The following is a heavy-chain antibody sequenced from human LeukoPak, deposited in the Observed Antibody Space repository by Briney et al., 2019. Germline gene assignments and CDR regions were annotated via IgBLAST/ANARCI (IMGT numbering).Heavy chain of an antibody. CDR2: INTDSGGT. V-gene: IGHV1-2*02. J-gene: IGHJ4*02. D-gene: IGHD3-16*02. Sequence: ASVKVSCKASGYTFTGYYMHWVRQAPGQGLEWMGWINTDSGGTNYAQKFQGRVTMTRDTSISTAYMELSRLRSDDTAVYYCARAQYMITFGGVIVMSQGARDYWGQGTLVTVSS. CDR1: GYTFTGYY. CDR3: ARAQYMITFGGVIVMSQGARDY.